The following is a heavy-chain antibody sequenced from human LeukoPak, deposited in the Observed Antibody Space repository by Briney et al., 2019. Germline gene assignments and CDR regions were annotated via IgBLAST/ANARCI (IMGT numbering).Heavy chain of an antibody. V-gene: IGHV4-34*01. J-gene: IGHJ4*02. D-gene: IGHD3-22*01. Sequence: SETLSLTCTVSGGSISSYYWSWIRQPPGKGLEWIGEINHSGSTNYNPSLKSRVNISVDTSKNQFSLKLSSVTAADTAVYYCARLPTYYYDSSGYFGFDYWGQGTLVTVSS. CDR3: ARLPTYYYDSSGYFGFDY. CDR2: INHSGST. CDR1: GGSISSYY.